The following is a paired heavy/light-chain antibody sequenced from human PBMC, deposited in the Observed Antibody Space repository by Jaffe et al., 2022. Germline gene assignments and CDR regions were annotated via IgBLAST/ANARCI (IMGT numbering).Heavy chain of an antibody. Sequence: EVQLVESGGGLVQPGGSLRLSCAASGFYFSTYEMNWVRQAPGKGLEWVSFISSSGGTIYYADSVKGRFTISRDNAKNSLYLQMNSLRAEDTAVYYCARVGLNEGITMIVVAFFSFDIWGQGTMVTVSS. CDR3: ARVGLNEGITMIVVAFFSFDI. D-gene: IGHD3-22*01. V-gene: IGHV3-48*03. CDR2: ISSSGGTI. J-gene: IGHJ3*02. CDR1: GFYFSTYE.
Light chain of an antibody. CDR2: DDS. CDR1: NIGSKS. V-gene: IGLV3-21*02. Sequence: SYVLTQPPSVSVAPGQTGRITCGGNNIGSKSVHWYQQRPGQAPVLVVYDDSDRPSGIPERFSGSNSGNTATLTISRVEAGDEADYYCQVWDSSSDHYVFGTGTKVTVL. J-gene: IGLJ1*01. CDR3: QVWDSSSDHYV.